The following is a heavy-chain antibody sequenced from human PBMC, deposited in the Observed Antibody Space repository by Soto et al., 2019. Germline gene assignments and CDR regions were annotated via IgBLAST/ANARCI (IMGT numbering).Heavy chain of an antibody. D-gene: IGHD5-12*01. CDR1: GFTFSSYA. J-gene: IGHJ4*02. CDR3: ARDGDGYTPGYYFDY. CDR2: ISYDGSNK. Sequence: QVQLVESGGGVVQPGRSLRLSCAASGFTFSSYAMHWVRQAPGKGLEWVALISYDGSNKYYADSVKGRFTISRDNSKNTLYLQMNSLRAEDTAVYYCARDGDGYTPGYYFDYWGQGTLVTVSS. V-gene: IGHV3-30-3*01.